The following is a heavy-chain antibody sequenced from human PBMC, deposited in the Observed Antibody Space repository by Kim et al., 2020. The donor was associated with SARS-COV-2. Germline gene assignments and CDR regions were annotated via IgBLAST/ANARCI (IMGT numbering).Heavy chain of an antibody. J-gene: IGHJ3*02. V-gene: IGHV3-48*02. CDR2: STI. Sequence: STIYYADSVKGRFTISRDNAKNSLYLQMNSLRYEDTAVYYCAGPSNAFDIWGQGTMVTVSS. CDR3: AGPSNAFDI. D-gene: IGHD6-6*01.